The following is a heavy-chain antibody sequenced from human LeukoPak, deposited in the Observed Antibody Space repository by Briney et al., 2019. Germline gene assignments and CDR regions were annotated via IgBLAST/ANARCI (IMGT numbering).Heavy chain of an antibody. D-gene: IGHD2/OR15-2a*01. CDR3: ARDFYGDDGHHPFDY. V-gene: IGHV4-4*07. CDR1: GGSIGNYY. J-gene: IGHJ4*02. Sequence: PSETLSLTCSVSGGSIGNYYWNWLRQPAGKGLEWIGRIYASGSTNYNPSLKSRVTISMDKSENHFSLNLKSVTAADTAFYYCARDFYGDDGHHPFDYWGQGIQVTVSS. CDR2: IYASGST.